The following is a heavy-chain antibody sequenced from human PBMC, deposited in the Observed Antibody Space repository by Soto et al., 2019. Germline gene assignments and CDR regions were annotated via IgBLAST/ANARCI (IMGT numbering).Heavy chain of an antibody. CDR1: GGSISSGGYY. CDR3: ARLERGSSPAADAFDI. V-gene: IGHV4-31*03. D-gene: IGHD6-6*01. J-gene: IGHJ3*02. CDR2: IYYSGST. Sequence: PSETLSLTCTVSGGSISSGGYYWSWIRQHPGKGLEWIGYIYYSGSTYYNPSLKSRVTISVDTSKNQFSLKLSSVTAADTAVYYCARLERGSSPAADAFDIWGQGTMVTVSS.